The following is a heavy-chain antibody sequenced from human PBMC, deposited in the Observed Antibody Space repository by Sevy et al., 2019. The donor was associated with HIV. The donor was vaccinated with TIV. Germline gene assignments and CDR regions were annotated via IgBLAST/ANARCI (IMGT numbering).Heavy chain of an antibody. D-gene: IGHD3-10*01. Sequence: GGSLRLSCAASGFTFSSYSMNWVRQAPGKGLEWVSSISSSSSYIYYADSVKGRFTISRDNSKNTLYLQMNSLRAEDTAVYYCAKGDYGSGSSHFDYWGQGTLVTVSS. CDR1: GFTFSSYS. V-gene: IGHV3-21*04. J-gene: IGHJ4*02. CDR3: AKGDYGSGSSHFDY. CDR2: ISSSSSYI.